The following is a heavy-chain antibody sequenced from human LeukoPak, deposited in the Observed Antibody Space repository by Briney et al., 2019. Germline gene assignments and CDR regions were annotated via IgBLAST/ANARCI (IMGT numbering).Heavy chain of an antibody. CDR1: GYTFTGYY. V-gene: IGHV1-2*02. Sequence: ASVKVSCKASGYTFTGYYMNWVRQAPGQGLEWMGWFNPNSGGTNYAQKFQGRVTMTRDTSISTAYMELSRLRSDDTAVYYCARTALFDSSSWALSIPQYYYGMDVWGQGTTVTVSS. CDR2: FNPNSGGT. D-gene: IGHD6-13*01. CDR3: ARTALFDSSSWALSIPQYYYGMDV. J-gene: IGHJ6*02.